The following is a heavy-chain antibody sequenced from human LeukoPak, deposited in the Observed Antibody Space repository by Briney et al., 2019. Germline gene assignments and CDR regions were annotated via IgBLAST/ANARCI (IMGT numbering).Heavy chain of an antibody. V-gene: IGHV4-34*01. CDR3: ARGSRILWFGDASFDY. Sequence: SETLSLTCAVYGGSFSGYYWSWIRQPPGKGLEWVGEINHSGSTNYNPSLKSRVTISVDTSKNQFSLKLSSVTAADTAVYYCARGSRILWFGDASFDYWGQGTLVTVPS. J-gene: IGHJ4*02. D-gene: IGHD3-10*01. CDR1: GGSFSGYY. CDR2: INHSGST.